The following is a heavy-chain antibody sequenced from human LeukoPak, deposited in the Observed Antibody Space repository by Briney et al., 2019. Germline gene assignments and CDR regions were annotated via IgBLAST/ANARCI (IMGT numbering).Heavy chain of an antibody. J-gene: IGHJ3*02. Sequence: AGGSLRLSCAASGFTFSSYAMSWVRQAPGKGLEWVANTNRDGSEKYYVDSVKGRVTISRDNAMNFLYLQLNSLRVDDTAVYYCARDSASCRGCAFDIWGQGTVVTVSS. D-gene: IGHD2-2*01. V-gene: IGHV3-7*01. CDR1: GFTFSSYA. CDR2: TNRDGSEK. CDR3: ARDSASCRGCAFDI.